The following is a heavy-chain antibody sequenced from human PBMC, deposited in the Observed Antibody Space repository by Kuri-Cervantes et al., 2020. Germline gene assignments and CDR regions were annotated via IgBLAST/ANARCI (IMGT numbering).Heavy chain of an antibody. D-gene: IGHD2-2*01. V-gene: IGHV3-66*03. CDR1: GFTVSSNY. Sequence: GESLKISCAASGFTVSSNYMSWVRQAPGKGLEWVSVIYSCGSTYYADSVKGRFTISRDNSKNTLFLQMNSLRAEDTAVYYCAKDASTFPGYCSSTSCYPYYYYYYMDVWGKGTTVTVSS. J-gene: IGHJ6*03. CDR2: IYSCGST. CDR3: AKDASTFPGYCSSTSCYPYYYYYYMDV.